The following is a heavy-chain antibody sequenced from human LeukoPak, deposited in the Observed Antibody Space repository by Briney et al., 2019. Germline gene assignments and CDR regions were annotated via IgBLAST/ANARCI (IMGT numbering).Heavy chain of an antibody. CDR1: GFTFSTYS. V-gene: IGHV3-21*01. D-gene: IGHD3-9*01. CDR2: ISSSSSYI. Sequence: GGSLRLSCAASGFTFSTYSMNWVRQAPGKGLEWVSSISSSSSYIYYADSVKGRFTISRDNAKNSLYLQMNSLRAEDTAVYYCARDEVLTGPYAFDYWGQGTLVTVSS. CDR3: ARDEVLTGPYAFDY. J-gene: IGHJ4*02.